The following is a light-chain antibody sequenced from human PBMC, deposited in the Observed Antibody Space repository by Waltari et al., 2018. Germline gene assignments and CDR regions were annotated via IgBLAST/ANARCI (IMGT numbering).Light chain of an antibody. V-gene: IGLV3-21*02. CDR2: DDS. J-gene: IGLJ2*01. CDR3: QVWHVSSGHPGVV. CDR1: NIGSKS. Sequence: SYVLTQPPSVSVAPGQTATITCGGNNIGSKSVHWYQQKTGQAPVLVVYDDSDRPSGIPERFSGSNSGNTVTLTISRVEAGDEADYSCQVWHVSSGHPGVVFGGGTKLTVL.